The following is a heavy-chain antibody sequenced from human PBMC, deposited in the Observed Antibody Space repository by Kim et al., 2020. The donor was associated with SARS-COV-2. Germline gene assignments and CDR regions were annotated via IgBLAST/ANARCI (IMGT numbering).Heavy chain of an antibody. D-gene: IGHD3-10*01. J-gene: IGHJ4*02. CDR3: ARPSSSHFDF. V-gene: IGHV3-33*01. Sequence: YADSVRGRFTISRDYSENKVYLQMDSLSAGDTAVYYCARPSSSHFDFWGQGTLVSVSS.